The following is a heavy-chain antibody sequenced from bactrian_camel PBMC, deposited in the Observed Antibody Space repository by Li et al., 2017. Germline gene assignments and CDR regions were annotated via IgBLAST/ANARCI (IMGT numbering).Heavy chain of an antibody. J-gene: IGHJ4*01. D-gene: IGHD5*01. CDR1: GYTYSSYC. V-gene: IGHV3S26*01. Sequence: HVQLVESGGGLVQPGGSLRLSCAASGYTYSSYCMGWFRQAPGKGREGVAAIDSDGSTSYADSVKGRFTISKDNTKNTVSLQMNNVKPEDTAVYYCAADETRLWEEPLCWGQGTQVTVS. CDR3: AADETRLWEEPLC. CDR2: IDSDGST.